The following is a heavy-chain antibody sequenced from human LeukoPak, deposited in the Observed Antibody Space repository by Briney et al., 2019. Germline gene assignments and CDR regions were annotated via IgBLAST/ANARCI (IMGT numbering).Heavy chain of an antibody. Sequence: PGGSLRLSCAASGFTFSSYAMHWVRQAPGKGLEWVAVISYDGSNKYYADSVKGRFTISRDNSKNTLYLQMNSLRAEDTAVYYCARVFSAVFDYWARGTLVTVSS. CDR3: ARVFSAVFDY. CDR2: ISYDGSNK. V-gene: IGHV3-30*04. J-gene: IGHJ4*02. CDR1: GFTFSSYA. D-gene: IGHD2-2*01.